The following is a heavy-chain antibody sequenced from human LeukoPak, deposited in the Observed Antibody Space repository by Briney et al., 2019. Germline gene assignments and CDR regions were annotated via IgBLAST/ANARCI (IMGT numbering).Heavy chain of an antibody. Sequence: PGGSLRLSCAASGFTVSSNYMTWVRQAPGKGLEWVSVIYSDGTTYYADSVKGRFTLSRDNSKNTLYLQMSSLRADDTAVYYCAREPGYSYGAFDYWGQGALVTVSS. V-gene: IGHV3-53*01. CDR1: GFTVSSNY. D-gene: IGHD5-18*01. CDR2: IYSDGTT. J-gene: IGHJ4*02. CDR3: AREPGYSYGAFDY.